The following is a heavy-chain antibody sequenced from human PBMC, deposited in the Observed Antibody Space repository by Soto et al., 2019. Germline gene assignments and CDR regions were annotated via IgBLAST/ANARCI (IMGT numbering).Heavy chain of an antibody. CDR2: INPNSGGT. Sequence: ASVKVSCKASGYTFTGYYMHWVRQAPGQGLEWMGWINPNSGGTNYAQKFQGWVTMTRDTSISTAYMELSRLRSDDTAVYYCARGGPQVDYYGSSGYYLGYSGPGTMVTVYS. D-gene: IGHD3-22*01. J-gene: IGHJ4*02. CDR1: GYTFTGYY. V-gene: IGHV1-2*04. CDR3: ARGGPQVDYYGSSGYYLGY.